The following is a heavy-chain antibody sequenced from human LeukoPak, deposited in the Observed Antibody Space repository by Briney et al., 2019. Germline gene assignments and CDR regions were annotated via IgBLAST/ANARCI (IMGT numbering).Heavy chain of an antibody. V-gene: IGHV3-23*01. CDR3: ARPRYDSSGYYPDAFDI. D-gene: IGHD3-22*01. Sequence: GGSLRLSCAASGFTFSSYAMSWVRQVPGKGLEWVSAISGGGSTYYADSVKGRFTFSRDNSKNTLYLQMNSLRAEDTAVYYCARPRYDSSGYYPDAFDIWGQGTMVTVSS. CDR1: GFTFSSYA. CDR2: ISGGGST. J-gene: IGHJ3*02.